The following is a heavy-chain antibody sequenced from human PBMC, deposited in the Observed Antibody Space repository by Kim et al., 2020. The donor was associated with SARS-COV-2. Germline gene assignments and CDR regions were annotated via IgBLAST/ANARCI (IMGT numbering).Heavy chain of an antibody. V-gene: IGHV1-2*02. D-gene: IGHD2-2*01. Sequence: ASVKVSCKASGYTFTGYYMHWVRQAPGQGLEWMGWINPNSGGTNYAQKFQGRVTMTRDTSISTAYMELSRLRSDDTAVYYCARDDVVVPAAIPYYYYYGMDVWGQGTTVTVSS. CDR1: GYTFTGYY. CDR3: ARDDVVVPAAIPYYYYYGMDV. CDR2: INPNSGGT. J-gene: IGHJ6*02.